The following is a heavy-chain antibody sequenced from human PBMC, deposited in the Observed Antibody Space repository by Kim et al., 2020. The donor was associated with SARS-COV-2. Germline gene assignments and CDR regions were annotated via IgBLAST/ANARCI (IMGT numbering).Heavy chain of an antibody. CDR3: ARVMAVADNYAFDI. D-gene: IGHD6-19*01. CDR2: INAGNGNT. V-gene: IGHV1-3*01. J-gene: IGHJ3*02. CDR1: GYTFTSYA. Sequence: ASVKVSCKASGYTFTSYAMHWVRQAPGQRLEWMGWINAGNGNTKYSQKFQGRVTITRDTSASTAYMELSSLRSEDTAVYYCARVMAVADNYAFDIWGQGTMVPVSS.